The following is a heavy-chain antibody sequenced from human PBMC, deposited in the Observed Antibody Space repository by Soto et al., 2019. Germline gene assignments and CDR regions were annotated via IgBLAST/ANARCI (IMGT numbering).Heavy chain of an antibody. CDR1: GGSISSDDYY. V-gene: IGHV4-30-4*01. CDR2: IHSSGSI. CDR3: ARDLDGLHDYTSCPFPRPG. J-gene: IGHJ1*01. D-gene: IGHD3-3*01. Sequence: SETLSLTCTVSGGSISSDDYYWSWIRPAPGRGLEWIGYIHSSGSIYYNPSLKSRVTMSIDTAGNQFSLKVSSVTVADTAVYYCARDLDGLHDYTSCPFPRPGWGQGTLVTVSS.